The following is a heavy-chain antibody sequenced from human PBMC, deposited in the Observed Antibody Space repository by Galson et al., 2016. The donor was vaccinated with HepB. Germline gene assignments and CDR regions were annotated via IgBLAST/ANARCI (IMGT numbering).Heavy chain of an antibody. J-gene: IGHJ4*02. V-gene: IGHV3-23*01. CDR1: GFTFSSYA. CDR3: GKDGGYYDFWSSYYWGFDY. D-gene: IGHD3-3*01. CDR2: ISASGGST. Sequence: SLRLSCAASGFTFSSYAMSWVRQAPGKGLEWVSAISASGGSTYYADSVKGRFTISRDNSKNTLYPQMNSLRAEDTAVYYCGKDGGYYDFWSSYYWGFDYWGQGTLVTVSS.